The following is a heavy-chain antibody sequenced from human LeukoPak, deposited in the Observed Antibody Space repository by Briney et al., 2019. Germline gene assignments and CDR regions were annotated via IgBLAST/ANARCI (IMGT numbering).Heavy chain of an antibody. D-gene: IGHD6-6*01. V-gene: IGHV1-8*02. CDR1: GYTFTGYY. J-gene: IGHJ4*02. Sequence: ASVKVSCKASGYTFTGYYMHWVRQAPGQGLEWMGWMNPNSGNTGYAQKFQGRVTMTRNTSISTAYMELSSLRSEDTAVYYCARKHSSSLDYWGQGTLVTVSS. CDR2: MNPNSGNT. CDR3: ARKHSSSLDY.